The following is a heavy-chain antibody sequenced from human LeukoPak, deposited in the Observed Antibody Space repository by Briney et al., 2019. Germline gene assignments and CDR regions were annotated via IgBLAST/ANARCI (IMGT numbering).Heavy chain of an antibody. CDR2: IWYDGSNK. D-gene: IGHD2-8*01. CDR3: ARDSNGVEGFRSGPYYYYGMDV. CDR1: GFTFSSYG. J-gene: IGHJ6*02. Sequence: PGGSLRLSCAASGFTFSSYGMHWVRQAPGKGLEWVAVIWYDGSNKYYADSVKGRFTISRDNSKNTLYLQMNSLRAEDTAVYYCARDSNGVEGFRSGPYYYYGMDVWGQGTTVTVSS. V-gene: IGHV3-33*01.